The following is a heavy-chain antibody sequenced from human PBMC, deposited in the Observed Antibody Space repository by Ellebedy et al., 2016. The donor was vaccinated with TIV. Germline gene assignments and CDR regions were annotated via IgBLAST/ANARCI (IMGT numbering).Heavy chain of an antibody. CDR3: AKDNIDDGYWDFDS. CDR1: GFTFSSFS. V-gene: IGHV3-23*01. D-gene: IGHD5-18*01. Sequence: GGSLRLSCATSGFTFSSFSMSWVRQAPGKGLEWVSGIVQGGSTYYAASVKGRFTISRDNSRSSVYLQMNSLRAEDTSVYFCAKDNIDDGYWDFDSWGQGTLVTVSS. J-gene: IGHJ4*02. CDR2: IVQGGST.